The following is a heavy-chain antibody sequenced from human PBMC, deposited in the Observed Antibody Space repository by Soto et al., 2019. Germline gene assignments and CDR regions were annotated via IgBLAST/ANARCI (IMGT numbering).Heavy chain of an antibody. D-gene: IGHD2-21*02. Sequence: QVQLQESGPGLVKPSQTLSLTCTVSGGSISSGDYYWSWIRQPPGKGLEWIGYIYYRGSTHYNPSLKGRVTISVDTSKNQFSLKLSSVTAADTAVYYCARVIVVVTHGNWFDPWGQGTLVTVSS. CDR1: GGSISSGDYY. CDR2: IYYRGST. CDR3: ARVIVVVTHGNWFDP. J-gene: IGHJ5*02. V-gene: IGHV4-30-4*01.